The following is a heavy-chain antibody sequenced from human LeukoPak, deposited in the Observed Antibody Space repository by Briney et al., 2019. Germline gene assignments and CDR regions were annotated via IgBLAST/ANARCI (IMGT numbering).Heavy chain of an antibody. CDR2: INWNGGST. CDR1: GFTFDDYG. Sequence: PGGSLRLSCAAFGFTFDDYGMSWVRQAPGKGLEWVSGINWNGGSTGYADSVKGRFTISRDNAKNSLYLQMNSLRAEDTALYYCARVGITIFGVAFFDYWGQGTLVTVSS. CDR3: ARVGITIFGVAFFDY. V-gene: IGHV3-20*04. D-gene: IGHD3-3*01. J-gene: IGHJ4*02.